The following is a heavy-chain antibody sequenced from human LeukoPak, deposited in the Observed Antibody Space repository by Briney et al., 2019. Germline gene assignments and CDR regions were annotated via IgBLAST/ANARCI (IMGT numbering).Heavy chain of an antibody. CDR3: TASSGYDFLWVY. Sequence: GGSLRLSCAASGFTFSSYWMHWVRQAPGKGLVWVSRINSDGSSTSYADSVKGRFNISRDNAKNTLYLQMNSLKSEDTAVYYCTASSGYDFLWVYWGQGTLVTVSS. V-gene: IGHV3-74*01. CDR2: INSDGSST. CDR1: GFTFSSYW. J-gene: IGHJ4*02. D-gene: IGHD5-12*01.